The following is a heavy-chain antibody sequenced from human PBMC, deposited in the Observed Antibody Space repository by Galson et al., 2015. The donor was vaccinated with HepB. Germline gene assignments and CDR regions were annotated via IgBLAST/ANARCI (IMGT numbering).Heavy chain of an antibody. D-gene: IGHD5-24*01. CDR3: ARADDGFSLLKS. CDR1: GEILSFAG. CDR2: ISSSRSTK. V-gene: IGHV3-48*02. J-gene: IGHJ5*02. Sequence: SPALSRAVSGEILSFAGMNWVRQAPWKGLEWDPYISSSRSTKFYADSLKGRFTISRDNSRNSVSLQMTSLSDEDTAMYYCARADDGFSLLKSWGQGTLVIVSS.